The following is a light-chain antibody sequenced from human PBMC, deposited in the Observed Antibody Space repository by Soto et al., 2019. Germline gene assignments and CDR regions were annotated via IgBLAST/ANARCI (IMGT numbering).Light chain of an antibody. CDR2: EVT. Sequence: QSALTQPPSASGSPGQTVTISCTGTSSDFGGNYDVSWYQQHPGKAPKLLIYEVTKRPSGVPDRFSGSKSGNTASLTVSGLQAEDEADYYCTSNGGSHSEVVFGGGTKLTVL. V-gene: IGLV2-8*01. J-gene: IGLJ2*01. CDR3: TSNGGSHSEVV. CDR1: SSDFGGNYD.